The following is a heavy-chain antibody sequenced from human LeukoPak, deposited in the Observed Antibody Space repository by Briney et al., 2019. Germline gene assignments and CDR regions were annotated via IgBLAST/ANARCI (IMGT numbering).Heavy chain of an antibody. J-gene: IGHJ4*02. V-gene: IGHV4-30-4*01. CDR3: ARGVETREYSSYAGIDY. CDR2: IYYSGST. Sequence: SETLSLTCTVSGGSISSGDYYWSWIRQPPGKGLEWIGYIYYSGSTYYNPSLKSRVTISVDTSKNQFSLKLSSVTAADTAVYYCARGVETREYSSYAGIDYWGQGTLVTVSS. D-gene: IGHD6-6*01. CDR1: GGSISSGDYY.